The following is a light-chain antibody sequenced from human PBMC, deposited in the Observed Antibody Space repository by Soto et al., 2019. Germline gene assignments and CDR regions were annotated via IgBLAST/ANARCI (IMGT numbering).Light chain of an antibody. CDR2: KAS. Sequence: DIQMTQSPSTLSASVGDRVTITCWASQSISSWLAWYQQKPGKAPKLLIYKASSLESGVPSSFSGSGSGTEFTLTISSLQPDDFATYYCQQYDSYRWTFGQGAKV. J-gene: IGKJ1*01. CDR1: QSISSW. CDR3: QQYDSYRWT. V-gene: IGKV1-5*03.